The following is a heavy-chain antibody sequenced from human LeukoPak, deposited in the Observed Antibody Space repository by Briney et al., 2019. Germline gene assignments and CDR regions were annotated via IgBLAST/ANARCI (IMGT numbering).Heavy chain of an antibody. J-gene: IGHJ4*02. Sequence: GGSLRLSCAASGFTFSDYYMSWIRQAPGNGLEWVSYISSSGSTIYYADSVKGRFTISRDNAKNSLYLQMNSLRAEDTAVYYCARDIEKYSSSLVDYWGQGTLVTVSS. CDR3: ARDIEKYSSSLVDY. D-gene: IGHD6-6*01. V-gene: IGHV3-11*04. CDR1: GFTFSDYY. CDR2: ISSSGSTI.